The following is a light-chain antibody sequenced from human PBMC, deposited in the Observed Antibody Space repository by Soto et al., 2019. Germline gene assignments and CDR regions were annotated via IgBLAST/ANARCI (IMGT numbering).Light chain of an antibody. CDR3: MQAIDIPWT. Sequence: DVVMTQSPLSLPVTLGHPASISCSSSQSLVHSDGNTYLNWFQQKAGQAPQPLIYEVSNRFSGVPERFSGSGSRTDFTLKISRVEADDVGIYYCMQAIDIPWTFGQGTKVDIK. J-gene: IGKJ1*01. V-gene: IGKV2-29*03. CDR1: QSLVHSDGNTY. CDR2: EVS.